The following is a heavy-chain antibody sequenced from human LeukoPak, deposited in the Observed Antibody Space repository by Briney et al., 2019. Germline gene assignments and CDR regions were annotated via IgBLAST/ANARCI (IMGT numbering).Heavy chain of an antibody. Sequence: GESLKITCAASGFTFSSHWMSWVRQAPGKGLEWVANINQDGSEKYYVDSVKGRFTISRDNAKNSLYLQMNSLRAEDTAVYYCARRDCSGGSCYGIDYWGQGTLVTVSS. J-gene: IGHJ4*02. V-gene: IGHV3-7*01. CDR2: INQDGSEK. CDR1: GFTFSSHW. D-gene: IGHD2-15*01. CDR3: ARRDCSGGSCYGIDY.